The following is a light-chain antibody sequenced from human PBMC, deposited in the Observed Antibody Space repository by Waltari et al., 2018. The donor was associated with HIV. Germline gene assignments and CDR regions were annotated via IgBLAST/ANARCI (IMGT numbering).Light chain of an antibody. CDR3: QKYNSAPQT. CDR2: AAS. Sequence: DIQLTQSPSSLSASVGDRVTITCRASQVISNYLAWYQQKPGKVPKLLIYAASTLQSGVPSRFSGSGSGTDFTLTISSLQPEDVATYYCQKYNSAPQTFGQGTKVEIK. J-gene: IGKJ1*01. V-gene: IGKV1-27*01. CDR1: QVISNY.